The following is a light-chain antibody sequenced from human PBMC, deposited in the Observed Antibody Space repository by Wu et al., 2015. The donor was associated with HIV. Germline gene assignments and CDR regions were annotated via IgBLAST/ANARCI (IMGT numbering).Light chain of an antibody. V-gene: IGKV3-15*01. Sequence: EIVLTQSPGTLSLSPGERAILSCRASQSVSSRSVAWYQQRPGQAPRLLIYGASTRATGIPDRFSGSGSGIEFTLTITSVQSEDFAVYYCQHYSDWQTFGQGTKVGKQT. CDR1: QSVSSR. CDR3: QHYSDWQT. CDR2: GAS. J-gene: IGKJ1*01.